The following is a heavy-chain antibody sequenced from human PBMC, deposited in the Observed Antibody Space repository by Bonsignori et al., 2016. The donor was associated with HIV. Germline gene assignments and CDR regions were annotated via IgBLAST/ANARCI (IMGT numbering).Heavy chain of an antibody. Sequence: QVQLVQSGPEVKKPGSSVKVTCKASGGIFRTYAISWVRQAPGQGLEWVGGIIPMFGTAKYAQKFQGRVTITADESTTTAFTELSSLRSEDTAIFYCARDPGFXYGDYYFDYWGQGTLVSV. D-gene: IGHD4/OR15-4a*01. V-gene: IGHV1-69*01. CDR1: GGIFRTYA. CDR3: ARDPGFXYGDYYFDY. CDR2: IIPMFGTA. J-gene: IGHJ4*02.